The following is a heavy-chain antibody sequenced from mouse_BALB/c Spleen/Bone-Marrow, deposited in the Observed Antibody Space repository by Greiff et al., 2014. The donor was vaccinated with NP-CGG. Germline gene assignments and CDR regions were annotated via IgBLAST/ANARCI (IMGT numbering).Heavy chain of an antibody. D-gene: IGHD3-1*01. Sequence: VQLKQSAPELVKPGASVKVSCKASGYSFTDYNMYWVKQSHGKSLEWIGYIDPYNGGTSYNQKFKGKATLTVDKSSSTAFMHHNSLASEDSAVYYCASYNSSGYAMDYWGQGTSVTVSS. V-gene: IGHV1S135*01. CDR2: IDPYNGGT. CDR3: ASYNSSGYAMDY. CDR1: GYSFTDYN. J-gene: IGHJ4*01.